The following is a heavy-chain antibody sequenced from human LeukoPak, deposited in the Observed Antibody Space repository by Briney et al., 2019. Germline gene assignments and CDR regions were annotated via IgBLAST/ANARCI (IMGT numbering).Heavy chain of an antibody. V-gene: IGHV3-23*01. Sequence: PGGSLRLSCAGSGFTFRNYAVAWVRQAPGKGLEWVSGISGAGGSKYYAESVKGRFTISRDNSKNTVYLQMNSLRDEDTALYYCAREGSESSYYYLDYWGQGTLVTVSS. CDR3: AREGSESSYYYLDY. CDR1: GFTFRNYA. D-gene: IGHD3-3*01. CDR2: ISGAGGSK. J-gene: IGHJ4*02.